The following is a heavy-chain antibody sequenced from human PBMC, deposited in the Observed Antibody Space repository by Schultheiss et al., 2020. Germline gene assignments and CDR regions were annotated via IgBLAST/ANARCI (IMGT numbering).Heavy chain of an antibody. D-gene: IGHD6-19*01. J-gene: IGHJ4*02. CDR3: AKDKSATSEPVAGFDF. CDR2: VSWNGSRT. Sequence: GGSLRLSCAASGFTFSSYGMHWVRQAPGKGLEWVSGVSWNGSRTHYADSVKGRFTISRDNSKNTLYLQMNSLRAEDTAVYHCAKDKSATSEPVAGFDFWGQGTLVTVSS. CDR1: GFTFSSYG. V-gene: IGHV3-NL1*01.